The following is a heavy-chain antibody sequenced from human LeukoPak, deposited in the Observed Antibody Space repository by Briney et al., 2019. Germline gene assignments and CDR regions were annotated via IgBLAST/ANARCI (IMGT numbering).Heavy chain of an antibody. CDR2: IWYDGSKT. V-gene: IGHV3-33*01. CDR1: GFILRRNG. CDR3: ARAVGYDASTETAMDGLDY. J-gene: IGHJ4*02. Sequence: PGRSLRLSCAASGFILRRNGMHWVRQVPGKGLEWVALIWYDGSKTYYADSVKGRFTISRDNSRNTLFLQMNSLRAEDTAVYYCARAVGYDASTETAMDGLDYWGQGTLVTVSS. D-gene: IGHD5-18*01.